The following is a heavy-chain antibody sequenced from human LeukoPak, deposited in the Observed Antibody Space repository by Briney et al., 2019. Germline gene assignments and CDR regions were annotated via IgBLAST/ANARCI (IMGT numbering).Heavy chain of an antibody. Sequence: GASVKVSCKASGYTFTGCYTHWVRQAPGQGLEWMGWINPNSGGTNYAQKFQGRVTMTRDTSISTAYMELSRLRSDDTAVYYCAREKIVGVNNWFDPWGQGTLVTVSS. CDR1: GYTFTGCY. CDR3: AREKIVGVNNWFDP. CDR2: INPNSGGT. V-gene: IGHV1-2*02. J-gene: IGHJ5*02. D-gene: IGHD1-26*01.